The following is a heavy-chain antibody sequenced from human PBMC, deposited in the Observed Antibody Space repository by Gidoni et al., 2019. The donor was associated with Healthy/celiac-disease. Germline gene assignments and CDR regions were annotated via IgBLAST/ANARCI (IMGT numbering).Heavy chain of an antibody. D-gene: IGHD5-12*01. Sequence: EVQLVESGGGLVQPGGSLRLSCAASGFTVSHNYMSGVRQAPGNGLEWVSVIYSGGSTYYADSVKGRFTISRDNSKNTLYLQMNSLRAEDTAVYYCARDLGGYNYLDYWGQGTLVTVSS. J-gene: IGHJ4*02. V-gene: IGHV3-66*01. CDR1: GFTVSHNY. CDR2: IYSGGST. CDR3: ARDLGGYNYLDY.